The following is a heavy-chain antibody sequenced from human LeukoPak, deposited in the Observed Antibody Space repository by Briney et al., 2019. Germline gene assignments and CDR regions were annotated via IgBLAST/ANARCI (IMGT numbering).Heavy chain of an antibody. Sequence: PGGSLRLSCAASGFTFSSYAMSWVRQAPGKGLEWVAVISYDGSNKYYADSVKGRFTVSRDNSKNTLYLQMNSLRAEDTAVYYCAKDPYSSGRNYFDYWGQGTLVTVSS. CDR1: GFTFSSYA. V-gene: IGHV3-30*18. CDR3: AKDPYSSGRNYFDY. D-gene: IGHD6-19*01. CDR2: ISYDGSNK. J-gene: IGHJ4*02.